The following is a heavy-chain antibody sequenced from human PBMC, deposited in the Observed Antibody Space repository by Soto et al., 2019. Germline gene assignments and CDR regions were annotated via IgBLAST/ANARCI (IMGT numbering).Heavy chain of an antibody. Sequence: EVQLLESGGGLVQPGGSLRLSCAASGFTFSSYAMRWVRQAPGKGLEWVSAISGSADSTYYADSVKGRFTISRDNSKNTLYLQMNSLRPEDTAVYYCARRGSGSYYDFWGQGTLGSVSS. CDR3: ARRGSGSYYDF. CDR1: GFTFSSYA. J-gene: IGHJ4*02. V-gene: IGHV3-23*01. D-gene: IGHD1-26*01. CDR2: ISGSADST.